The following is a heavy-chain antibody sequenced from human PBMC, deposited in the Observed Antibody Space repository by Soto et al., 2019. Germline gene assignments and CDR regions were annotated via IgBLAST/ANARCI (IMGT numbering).Heavy chain of an antibody. J-gene: IGHJ5*02. D-gene: IGHD3-16*01. Sequence: ASVKVSCKASGGTFSSYAISWVRQAPGQGLEWMGGIIPIFGTANYAQKFQGRVTITADESTSTAYMELSSLRSEDTAVYYCARMGDWNNWFDPWGQGTLVTVSS. CDR1: GGTFSSYA. V-gene: IGHV1-69*13. CDR2: IIPIFGTA. CDR3: ARMGDWNNWFDP.